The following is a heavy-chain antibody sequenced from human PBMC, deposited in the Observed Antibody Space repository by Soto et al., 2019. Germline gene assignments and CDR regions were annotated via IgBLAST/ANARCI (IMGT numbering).Heavy chain of an antibody. D-gene: IGHD2-21*01. CDR2: VSGYNDKT. Sequence: ASVKVSCKASGYAFTNHGISWVRQAPGQGLEWVGWVSGYNDKTKSAQKFQGRVTMTTDTSTSTAYMELRSLRSDDTAVYYCARDFYPVAYFFDYWGQGTLVTVSS. V-gene: IGHV1-18*04. J-gene: IGHJ4*02. CDR3: ARDFYPVAYFFDY. CDR1: GYAFTNHG.